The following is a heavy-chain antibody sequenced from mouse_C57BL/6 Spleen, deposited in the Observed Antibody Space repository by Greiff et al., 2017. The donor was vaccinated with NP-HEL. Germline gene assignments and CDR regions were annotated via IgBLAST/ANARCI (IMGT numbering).Heavy chain of an antibody. Sequence: QVQLQQPGAELVRPGSSVKLSCKASGYTFTSYWMHWVKQRPIQGLEWIGNIDPSDSETHYNQKFKDKATLTVDKSSSTAYMQLSSLTSEDSAVYYWAKSTTGVADWYFDVRGTGTTVTVSS. J-gene: IGHJ1*03. D-gene: IGHD1-1*01. CDR2: IDPSDSET. V-gene: IGHV1-52*01. CDR1: GYTFTSYW. CDR3: AKSTTGVADWYFDV.